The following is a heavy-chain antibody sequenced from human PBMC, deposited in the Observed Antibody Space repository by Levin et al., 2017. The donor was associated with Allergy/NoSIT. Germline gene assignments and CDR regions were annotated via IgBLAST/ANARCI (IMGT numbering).Heavy chain of an antibody. V-gene: IGHV3-33*01. CDR1: GFTFSDSG. J-gene: IGHJ4*02. D-gene: IGHD3-22*01. CDR2: IWYDGSNK. CDR3: ARRGQDSSGYYFGS. Sequence: LSLTCAASGFTFSDSGMHWVRQAPGKGLEWVAVIWYDGSNKYYADSVRGRFTLSRDNSKNTLYLQMNSLRADDTAVYYCARRGQDSSGYYFGSWGQGTLVTVSS.